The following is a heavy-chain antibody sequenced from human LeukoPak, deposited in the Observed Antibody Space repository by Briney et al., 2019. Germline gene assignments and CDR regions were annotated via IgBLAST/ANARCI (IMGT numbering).Heavy chain of an antibody. CDR1: GFTFSSYA. D-gene: IGHD4-17*01. CDR2: ISGSGGST. Sequence: GGSLRLSCAASGFTFSSYAMSWVRKAPGTGLEWVSAISGSGGSTYHADSVKGRFTTSRDNSKNTLYLRMNSLRAEDTAVYYCAKETTTVPFDYWGQGTLVTVSS. CDR3: AKETTTVPFDY. V-gene: IGHV3-23*01. J-gene: IGHJ4*02.